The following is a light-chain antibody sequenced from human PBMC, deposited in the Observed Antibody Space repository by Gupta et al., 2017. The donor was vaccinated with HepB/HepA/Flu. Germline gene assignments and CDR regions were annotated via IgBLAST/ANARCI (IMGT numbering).Light chain of an antibody. Sequence: DIQMTQSPSSLSASVGDRVTITCRASQSISTYLNWYQQKPGKAPKLLINVASSLQSGVPSRFSGSGSGTDFTLTIRTLQPEDFATYYCQQCYSTPRTFGQGTKMEIK. CDR2: VAS. CDR1: QSISTY. J-gene: IGKJ2*01. CDR3: QQCYSTPRT. V-gene: IGKV1-39*01.